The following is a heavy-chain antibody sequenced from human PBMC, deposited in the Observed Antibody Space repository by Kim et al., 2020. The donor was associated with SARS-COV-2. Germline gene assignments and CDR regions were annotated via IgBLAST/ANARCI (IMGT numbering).Heavy chain of an antibody. CDR1: RFTFSSCG. Sequence: GGSLRLSCAASRFTFSSCGMHWVRQAPGKGLEWVAVISYDGSNKFYADSVKGRFTISRDNSKNTLYLQMDGLRTGDTAVYYCAKGAFRLLVFYFDYWGQGTLATVSS. CDR2: ISYDGSNK. V-gene: IGHV3-30*18. D-gene: IGHD1-26*01. CDR3: AKGAFRLLVFYFDY. J-gene: IGHJ4*02.